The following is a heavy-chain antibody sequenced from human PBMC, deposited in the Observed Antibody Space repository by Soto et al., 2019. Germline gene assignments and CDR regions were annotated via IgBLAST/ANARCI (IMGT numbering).Heavy chain of an antibody. J-gene: IGHJ4*02. Sequence: GESLKISCKGSGYSFTSYWIGWVRQMPGKGLEWMGIIYPGDSDTRYSPSFQGQVTISADKSISTAYLQWSNLKASDTAMYYCARTERWLQPNFDYWGQGTLVTVSS. CDR3: ARTERWLQPNFDY. V-gene: IGHV5-51*01. CDR2: IYPGDSDT. CDR1: GYSFTSYW. D-gene: IGHD5-12*01.